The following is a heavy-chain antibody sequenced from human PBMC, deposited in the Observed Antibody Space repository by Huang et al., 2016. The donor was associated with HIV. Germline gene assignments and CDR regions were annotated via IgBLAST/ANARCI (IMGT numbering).Heavy chain of an antibody. V-gene: IGHV1-8*01. CDR2: LHPNSGKT. CDR1: GYIFSTYD. D-gene: IGHD6-19*01. Sequence: QVQLVQSGPEVKKPGASVKVSCQTSGYIFSTYDINWVRQAPGQGLQWMGWLHPNSGKTGYGQNFQGRVTLTRSTSTGAAYMVLNSLTSQDTAVYYCARLTSGWYQDYWGQGTLVTVSS. J-gene: IGHJ4*02. CDR3: ARLTSGWYQDY.